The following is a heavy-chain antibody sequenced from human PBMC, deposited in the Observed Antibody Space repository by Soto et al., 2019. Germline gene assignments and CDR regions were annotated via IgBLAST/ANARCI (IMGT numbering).Heavy chain of an antibody. J-gene: IGHJ5*02. V-gene: IGHV1-18*01. D-gene: IGHD3-9*01. CDR1: GYTFTSYG. CDR3: ARDGSLLTGRYWFDP. CDR2: ISAYNGNT. Sequence: ASVKVSCKASGYTFTSYGISWVRQAPGQGLEWMGWISAYNGNTNYAQKLQGRVTMTTDTSTSTAYMELSSLRSEDTAVYYCARDGSLLTGRYWFDPWGQGTLVTVSS.